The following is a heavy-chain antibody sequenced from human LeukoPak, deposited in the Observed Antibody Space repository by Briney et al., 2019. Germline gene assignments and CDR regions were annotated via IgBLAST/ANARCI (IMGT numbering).Heavy chain of an antibody. Sequence: PGGSLRLSCAASGFTFSSYSMNWVRQAPGKGLEWVSSISSSSSYIYYADSVKGRFAVSRDNAKNSLYLQMSSLRAEDTAIYYCARDTPASGWLFYWGQGALVTVSS. J-gene: IGHJ4*02. CDR1: GFTFSSYS. D-gene: IGHD6-19*01. V-gene: IGHV3-21*01. CDR2: ISSSSSYI. CDR3: ARDTPASGWLFY.